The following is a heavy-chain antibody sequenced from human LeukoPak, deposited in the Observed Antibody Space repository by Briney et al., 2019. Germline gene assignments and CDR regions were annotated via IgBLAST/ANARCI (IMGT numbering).Heavy chain of an antibody. D-gene: IGHD5-18*01. CDR2: IIPIFGTA. V-gene: IGHV1-69*13. CDR3: ARAGRGYSSLDAFDI. J-gene: IGHJ3*02. CDR1: GGTFSSYA. Sequence: ASVKVSFKASGGTFSSYAISWVRQAPGQGLEWMGGIIPIFGTANYAQKFQGRVTITADESTSTAYMELSSLRSEDTAVYYCARAGRGYSSLDAFDIWGQGTMVTVSS.